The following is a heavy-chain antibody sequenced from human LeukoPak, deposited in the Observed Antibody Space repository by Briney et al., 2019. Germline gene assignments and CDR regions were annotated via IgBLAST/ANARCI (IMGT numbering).Heavy chain of an antibody. CDR3: ARSYNWNANFDY. Sequence: ASVKVSCKASGYTFTGYYMHWVRQAPGQGLEWMGWISTYNGNTNYAQKFQGRVTMTTDTTTSTAYMELRSLRSDDTAVYYCARSYNWNANFDYWGQGTLVTVSS. V-gene: IGHV1-18*04. CDR1: GYTFTGYY. CDR2: ISTYNGNT. D-gene: IGHD1-20*01. J-gene: IGHJ4*02.